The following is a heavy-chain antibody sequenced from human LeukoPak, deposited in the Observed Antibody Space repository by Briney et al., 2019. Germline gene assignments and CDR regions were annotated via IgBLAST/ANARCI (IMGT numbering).Heavy chain of an antibody. V-gene: IGHV3-66*01. CDR1: GFTVISNY. Sequence: GGSLRLSCAASGFTVISNYWSWVRQAPGKGLEWVSVIYSGGSTYYADSVKGRFTISRDNSKNTLYLQMNSLRAEDTAVYYCARDDGGWYRGDVYWGQGTLVTVSS. CDR3: ARDDGGWYRGDVY. J-gene: IGHJ4*02. CDR2: IYSGGST. D-gene: IGHD6-19*01.